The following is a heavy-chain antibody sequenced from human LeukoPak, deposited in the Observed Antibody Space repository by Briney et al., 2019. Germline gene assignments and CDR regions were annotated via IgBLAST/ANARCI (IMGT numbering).Heavy chain of an antibody. V-gene: IGHV3-21*01. CDR1: GFTFSSYS. Sequence: GGSLRLSCAASGFTFSSYSMNWVRQAPGKGLEWVSSISSSSTYIKYADSVKGRFTISRDNAKNSLYLQMNSLRAEDTAVYYCAGSIAAANPDYWGQGTLVTVSS. CDR2: ISSSSTYI. CDR3: AGSIAAANPDY. D-gene: IGHD6-13*01. J-gene: IGHJ4*02.